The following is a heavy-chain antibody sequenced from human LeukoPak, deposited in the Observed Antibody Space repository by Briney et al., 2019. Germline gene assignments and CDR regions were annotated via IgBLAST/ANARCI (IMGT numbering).Heavy chain of an antibody. CDR2: IYYSGST. Sequence: KPSETLSLTCTVSGGSISSYYWSWIRQPPGKGLEWIGYIYYSGSTNYNPSLKRRVTISVDTSKNQFSLKLSSVTAADTAVYYCARYRSSGYYRVFDYWGQGTLVTVSS. CDR3: ARYRSSGYYRVFDY. V-gene: IGHV4-59*01. CDR1: GGSISSYY. J-gene: IGHJ4*02. D-gene: IGHD3-22*01.